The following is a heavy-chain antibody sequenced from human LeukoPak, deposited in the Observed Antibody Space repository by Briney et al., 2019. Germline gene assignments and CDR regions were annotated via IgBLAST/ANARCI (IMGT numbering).Heavy chain of an antibody. Sequence: ASVKVSCKASGYSFTSYAMHWVRQAPGQRLEWMGWINAGNRNTKYSQKIQGRVTITRDASASTAYMELSGLRSEDTAVYYCARALWNSGYPFDYWGQGTLVTVSS. CDR3: ARALWNSGYPFDY. CDR2: INAGNRNT. J-gene: IGHJ4*02. CDR1: GYSFTSYA. V-gene: IGHV1-3*01. D-gene: IGHD5-12*01.